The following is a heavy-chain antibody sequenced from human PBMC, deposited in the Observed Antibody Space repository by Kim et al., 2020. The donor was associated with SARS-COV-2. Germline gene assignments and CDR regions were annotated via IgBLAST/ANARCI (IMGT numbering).Heavy chain of an antibody. CDR1: GGSISSYS. V-gene: IGHV4-59*01. Sequence: SETLSLTCTVSGGSISSYSWSWIRQPPGKGLEWIAYTSYSGSTNYNPSLKSRVTISVDTSKNQFSLKLNSVTAADTAVYYCARDRIGYCSSTSCSLHFDSWGQGSLVTVSS. D-gene: IGHD2-2*01. CDR2: TSYSGST. J-gene: IGHJ4*02. CDR3: ARDRIGYCSSTSCSLHFDS.